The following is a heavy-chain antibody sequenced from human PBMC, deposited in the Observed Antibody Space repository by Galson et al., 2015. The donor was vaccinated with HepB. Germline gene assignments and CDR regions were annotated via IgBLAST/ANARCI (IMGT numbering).Heavy chain of an antibody. CDR1: GGSISSSSYY. D-gene: IGHD6-13*01. CDR2: IYYSGST. V-gene: IGHV4-39*01. Sequence: SETLSLTCTVSGGSISSSSYYWGWIRQPPGKGLEWIGSIYYSGSTYYNPSLKSRVTISVDTSKNQFSLKLSSVTAADTAVYYCARHRLIAAAGQTRFDPWGQGTLVTVSS. CDR3: ARHRLIAAAGQTRFDP. J-gene: IGHJ5*02.